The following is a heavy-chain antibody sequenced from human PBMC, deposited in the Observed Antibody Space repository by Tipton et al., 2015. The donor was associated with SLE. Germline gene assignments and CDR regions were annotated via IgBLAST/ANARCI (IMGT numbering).Heavy chain of an antibody. CDR3: ASSTSCYTYWYFDL. CDR1: GGSISSYY. V-gene: IGHV4-59*12. CDR2: IYYSGST. Sequence: GLVKPSETLSLTCTVSGGSISSYYWSWIRQPPGKGLEWIGYIYYSGSTYYNPSLKSRVTISVDTSKNQFSLKLSSVTAADTAVYYCASSTSCYTYWYFDLWGRGTLVTVSS. J-gene: IGHJ2*01. D-gene: IGHD2-2*01.